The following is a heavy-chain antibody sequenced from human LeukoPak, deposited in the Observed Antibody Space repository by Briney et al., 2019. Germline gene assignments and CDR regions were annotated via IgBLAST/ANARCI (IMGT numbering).Heavy chain of an antibody. CDR3: AKDERKSQYYYDSSGYYSPFDY. V-gene: IGHV3-23*01. CDR2: ISGSGGST. CDR1: GFTFSSYG. D-gene: IGHD3-22*01. J-gene: IGHJ4*02. Sequence: GGSLRLSCAASGFTFSSYGMSWVRQAPGKGLEWVSGISGSGGSTYYADSVKGRFTISRDNSKNTLYLQMNSLRAEDTAVYYCAKDERKSQYYYDSSGYYSPFDYWGQGTLVTVSS.